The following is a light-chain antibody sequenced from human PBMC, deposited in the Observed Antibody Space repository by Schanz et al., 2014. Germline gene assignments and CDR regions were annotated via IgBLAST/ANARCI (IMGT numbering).Light chain of an antibody. CDR1: QSVHRNY. Sequence: EIVLTQSPGTLSLSPGERATLSCRASQSVHRNYLAWHQQKPGQAPRLLIYGTSIRATGIPDRFSGSGSGTDFTLTISRLEPEDFAVYYCQQYNNWPLTFGGGTKVEIK. J-gene: IGKJ4*01. CDR2: GTS. V-gene: IGKV3-20*01. CDR3: QQYNNWPLT.